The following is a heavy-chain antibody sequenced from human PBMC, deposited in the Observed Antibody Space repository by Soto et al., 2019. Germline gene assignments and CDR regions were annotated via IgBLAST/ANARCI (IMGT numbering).Heavy chain of an antibody. D-gene: IGHD5-18*01. V-gene: IGHV3-7*01. CDR3: ARHHGGYRVTDY. CDR1: GFSFSMYW. J-gene: IGHJ4*02. Sequence: EVQLVESGGGLVQPGGSLRLSCAASGFSFSMYWMSWVRQAPGKGLEWVANIKEDGSQKYYVDSVKGRFTISRDNAKNSLYLQRNSLRAEDTAVYYCARHHGGYRVTDYWGQGTLVTVSS. CDR2: IKEDGSQK.